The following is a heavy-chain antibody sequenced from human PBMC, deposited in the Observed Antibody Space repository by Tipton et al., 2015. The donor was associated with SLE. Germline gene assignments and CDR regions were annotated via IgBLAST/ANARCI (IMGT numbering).Heavy chain of an antibody. D-gene: IGHD3-16*01. Sequence: TLSLTCAVSRGSFSGYAWNWIRQAPGKGPEWIGEISHSGSANYNASLKSRVTMSLDKSNNQFSLRLSSVTAADTAVYYCARGVSGYFHYGYMDVWGKGSTVTISS. CDR1: RGSFSGYA. CDR2: ISHSGSA. V-gene: IGHV4-34*01. J-gene: IGHJ6*03. CDR3: ARGVSGYFHYGYMDV.